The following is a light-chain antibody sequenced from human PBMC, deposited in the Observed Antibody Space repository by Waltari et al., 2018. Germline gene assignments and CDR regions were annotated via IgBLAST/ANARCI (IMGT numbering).Light chain of an antibody. CDR2: GVS. CDR1: SSDVGGYNY. CDR3: SSYASSTTRV. Sequence: SGSPGQSITISCNGTSSDVGGYNYVSWYQQHLGKAPKLMIYGVSNRPSGVSARFSGSKSGNTASLTISGLQAEDEADYYCSSYASSTTRVFGSGTKVTVL. J-gene: IGLJ1*01. V-gene: IGLV2-14*01.